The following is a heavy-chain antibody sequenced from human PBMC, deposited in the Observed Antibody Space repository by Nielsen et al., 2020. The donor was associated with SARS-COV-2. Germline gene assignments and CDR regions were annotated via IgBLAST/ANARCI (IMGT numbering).Heavy chain of an antibody. CDR2: ISASGGST. CDR1: GFTFNIYA. CDR3: AKDDVVRGDAFDI. J-gene: IGHJ3*02. D-gene: IGHD3-10*01. Sequence: GESLKISCIASGFTFNIYAMAWVRRTPGRGLQWVSGISASGGSTYYTDSVKGRFAVSRDNSRNTLYLQMHSLGVEDTALYYCAKDDVVRGDAFDIWGQGTMVTVSS. V-gene: IGHV3-23*01.